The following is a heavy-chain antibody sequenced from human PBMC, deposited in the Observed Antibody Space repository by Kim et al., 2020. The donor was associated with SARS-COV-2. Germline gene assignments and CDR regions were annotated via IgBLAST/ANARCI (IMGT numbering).Heavy chain of an antibody. Sequence: SETLSLTCTVSGGSISSSSYYWGWIRQPPGKGLEWIGSIYYSGSTYYNPSLKSRVTISVDTSKNQFSLKLSSVTAADTAVYYCARLGYSYGPYYYYGMDVWGQGTTVTLSS. CDR3: ARLGYSYGPYYYYGMDV. CDR2: IYYSGST. V-gene: IGHV4-39*07. J-gene: IGHJ6*02. CDR1: GGSISSSSYY. D-gene: IGHD5-18*01.